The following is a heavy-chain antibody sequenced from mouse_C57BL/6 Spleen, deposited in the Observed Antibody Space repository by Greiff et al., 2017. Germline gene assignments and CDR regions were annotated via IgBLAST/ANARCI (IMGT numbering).Heavy chain of an antibody. Sequence: EVQRVESGGGLVKPGGSLKLSCAASGFTFSSYTMSWVRQTPEKRLEWVATISGGGGNTYYPDSVKGRFTISRDNAKNTLYLQMSSLRSEDTALYYCARGGYYGSSYAMDYWGQGTSVTVSS. CDR1: GFTFSSYT. CDR2: ISGGGGNT. CDR3: ARGGYYGSSYAMDY. D-gene: IGHD1-1*01. V-gene: IGHV5-9*01. J-gene: IGHJ4*01.